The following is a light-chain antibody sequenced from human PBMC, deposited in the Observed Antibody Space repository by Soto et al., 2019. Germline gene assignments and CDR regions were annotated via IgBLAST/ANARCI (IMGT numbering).Light chain of an antibody. V-gene: IGKV1-5*03. Sequence: DIQMTQSPSTLSASVGDRVTITCRASQSISSWLAWYQQKPGKAPKLLIYKASSLESGVPSRFSGSGSGTEFTLTISSLQPDDFATYYCQQYNSHLTFGPGTKVDIK. CDR2: KAS. J-gene: IGKJ3*01. CDR3: QQYNSHLT. CDR1: QSISSW.